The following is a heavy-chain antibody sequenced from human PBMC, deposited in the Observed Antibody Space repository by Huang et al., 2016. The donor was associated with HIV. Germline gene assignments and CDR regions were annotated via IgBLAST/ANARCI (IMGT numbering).Heavy chain of an antibody. D-gene: IGHD5-18*01. V-gene: IGHV3-30*03. CDR2: ISYDGTNK. Sequence: QVQLVESGGGVVQPGRSLRLSWAASRFPFSNYGMHWVRQAPGKGLEWVAVISYDGTNKDYADTVEGRFTISRDNSKNTLYLQMNSLSPEDTAVYYCLAARLAGGFDPWGQGTLVTVSS. J-gene: IGHJ5*02. CDR1: RFPFSNYG. CDR3: LAARLAGGFDP.